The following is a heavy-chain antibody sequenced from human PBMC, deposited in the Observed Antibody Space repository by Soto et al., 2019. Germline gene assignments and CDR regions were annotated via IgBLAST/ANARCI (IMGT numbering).Heavy chain of an antibody. CDR2: INHSGST. CDR1: GGSFSGYY. D-gene: IGHD3-9*01. Sequence: SETLSLTCAVYGGSFSGYYWSWIRQPPGKGLEWIGEINHSGSTNYNPSLKSRVTISVDTSKNKFSLKLSSVTAADTAVYYCAREGAGLLKDILTGSPGGFDYWGQGTLVTVSS. V-gene: IGHV4-34*01. CDR3: AREGAGLLKDILTGSPGGFDY. J-gene: IGHJ4*02.